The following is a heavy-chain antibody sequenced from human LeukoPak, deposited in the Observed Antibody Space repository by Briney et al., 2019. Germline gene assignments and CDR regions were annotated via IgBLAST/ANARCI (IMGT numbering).Heavy chain of an antibody. V-gene: IGHV1-69*04. Sequence: GASVKVSCKASGGTFSSYAISWVRQAPGQGLEWMGRIIPILGIASYAQKFQGRVTITADKSTSTAYMELSSLRSEDTAVYYCASGERDIVVVPAAIRFFSGMDVWGQGTTVTVSS. CDR2: IIPILGIA. CDR3: ASGERDIVVVPAAIRFFSGMDV. CDR1: GGTFSSYA. D-gene: IGHD2-2*02. J-gene: IGHJ6*02.